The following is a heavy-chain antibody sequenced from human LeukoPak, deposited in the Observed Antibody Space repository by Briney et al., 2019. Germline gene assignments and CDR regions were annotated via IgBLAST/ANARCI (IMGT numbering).Heavy chain of an antibody. CDR2: IYPGDSDT. CDR3: ARRDGYDSTTFDY. D-gene: IGHD5-24*01. Sequence: GESLKISCKGSGYNFTSYWIGWVRQMPGKGLEWMGIIYPGDSDTRYSPSFQGQVTISADKSISTAYLQWSILKASDTAMYYCARRDGYDSTTFDYWGQGTLVTVSS. CDR1: GYNFTSYW. V-gene: IGHV5-51*01. J-gene: IGHJ4*02.